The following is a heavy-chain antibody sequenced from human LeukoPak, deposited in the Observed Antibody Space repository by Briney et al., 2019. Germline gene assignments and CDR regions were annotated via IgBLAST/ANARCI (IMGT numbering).Heavy chain of an antibody. V-gene: IGHV4-61*02. J-gene: IGHJ4*02. CDR3: ARDMDLRRGSGGYYNV. CDR2: IYTSGST. D-gene: IGHD3-10*01. CDR1: GGSISSGSYY. Sequence: SETLSLTCTVSGGSISSGSYYWSWIRQPAGKGLEWIGRIYTSGSTNYNPSLKSRVTISVDTSKNQFSLKLSSVTAADTAVYYCARDMDLRRGSGGYYNVWGQGTLVTVSS.